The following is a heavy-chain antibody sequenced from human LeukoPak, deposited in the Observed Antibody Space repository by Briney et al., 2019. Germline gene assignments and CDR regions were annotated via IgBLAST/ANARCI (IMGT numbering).Heavy chain of an antibody. J-gene: IGHJ4*02. Sequence: ASVKVSCKAPGYTFTSYAMHWVRQAPGQRLEWMGWINAGNGNTKYSQKFQGRVTITRDTSASTAYMELSSLRSEDTAVYYCARVYSGSYYDYWGQGTLVTVSS. D-gene: IGHD1-26*01. V-gene: IGHV1-3*01. CDR1: GYTFTSYA. CDR2: INAGNGNT. CDR3: ARVYSGSYYDY.